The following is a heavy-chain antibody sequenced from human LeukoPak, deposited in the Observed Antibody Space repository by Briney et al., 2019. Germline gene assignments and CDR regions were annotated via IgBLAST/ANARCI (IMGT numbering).Heavy chain of an antibody. CDR2: ISAYNGNT. CDR3: ARDYYDSSGPYAFDI. J-gene: IGHJ3*02. V-gene: IGHV1-18*01. D-gene: IGHD3-22*01. Sequence: ASVKVSCKASGYTFTSYGISWVRQAPGQGLEWMGWISAYNGNTNYVQKLQGRVTMTTDTSTSTAYMELRSLRSDDTAVYYCARDYYDSSGPYAFDIWGQGTMVTVSS. CDR1: GYTFTSYG.